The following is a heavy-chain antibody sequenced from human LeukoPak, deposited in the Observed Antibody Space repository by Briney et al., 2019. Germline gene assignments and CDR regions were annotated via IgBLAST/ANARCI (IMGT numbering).Heavy chain of an antibody. CDR2: IIPIFGTA. Sequence: SVKVSCKASGGTFSSYAISWVRQAPGQGLEWMGGIIPIFGTANYAQKFQGRVTITADESTSTAYMGLSSLRSEDTAVYYCARTPCSSTSCHMYYFDYWGQGTLVTVSS. V-gene: IGHV1-69*01. CDR3: ARTPCSSTSCHMYYFDY. CDR1: GGTFSSYA. J-gene: IGHJ4*02. D-gene: IGHD2-2*02.